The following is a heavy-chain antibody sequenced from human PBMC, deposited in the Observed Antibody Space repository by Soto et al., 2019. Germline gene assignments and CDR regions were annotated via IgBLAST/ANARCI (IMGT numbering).Heavy chain of an antibody. Sequence: QVQLVESGGGVVQPGRSLRLSCAASGFTFSSYAMHWVRQAPGKGLEWVAVISYDGSNKYYADSVKGRFTISRDNSKNTLYLQMNSLRAEDTAVYYCARDIGTAVDYWGKGTLGTVSS. CDR1: GFTFSSYA. CDR2: ISYDGSNK. D-gene: IGHD2-21*02. V-gene: IGHV3-30-3*01. J-gene: IGHJ4*02. CDR3: ARDIGTAVDY.